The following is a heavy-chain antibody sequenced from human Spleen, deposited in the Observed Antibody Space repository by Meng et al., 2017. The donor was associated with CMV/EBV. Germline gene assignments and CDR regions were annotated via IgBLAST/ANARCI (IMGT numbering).Heavy chain of an antibody. CDR1: SFSGYY. CDR2: INHSGST. Sequence: SFSGYYWSWIRQPTGKGLEWIGEINHSGSTNYNPALKSRVTISVDTSKNQFSLKLSSVTAADTAVYYCARGLLDDFWSGYTIDYFDYWGQGTLVTVSS. J-gene: IGHJ4*02. V-gene: IGHV4-34*01. D-gene: IGHD3-3*01. CDR3: ARGLLDDFWSGYTIDYFDY.